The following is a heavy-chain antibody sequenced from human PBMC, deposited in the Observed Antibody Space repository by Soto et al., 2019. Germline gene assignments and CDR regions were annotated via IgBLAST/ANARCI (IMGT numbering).Heavy chain of an antibody. J-gene: IGHJ4*02. V-gene: IGHV3-33*01. Sequence: PGGSLRLSCAASGFTFSSYGMHWVRQAPGKGLEWVAVIWYDGSNKYYADSVKGRFTISRDNSKNTLYLQMNSLRAEDTAVYYCARENANYDILTGYSPHWGQGTLVTVS. CDR3: ARENANYDILTGYSPH. D-gene: IGHD3-9*01. CDR1: GFTFSSYG. CDR2: IWYDGSNK.